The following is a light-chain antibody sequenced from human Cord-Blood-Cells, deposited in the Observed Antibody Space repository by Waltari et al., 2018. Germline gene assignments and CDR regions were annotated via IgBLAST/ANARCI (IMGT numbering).Light chain of an antibody. J-gene: IGLJ2*01. Sequence: QSVLAKPPSVSEAPRPRVTISCSGSSSNIGNNAVNCYQPLPGKAPKLLIYYDDLLPSGVSDRFSGSKSGTSASLAISGLQSEDEADYYCAAWDDSLNGPVFGGGTKLTVL. CDR2: YDD. CDR3: AAWDDSLNGPV. V-gene: IGLV1-36*01. CDR1: SSNIGNNA.